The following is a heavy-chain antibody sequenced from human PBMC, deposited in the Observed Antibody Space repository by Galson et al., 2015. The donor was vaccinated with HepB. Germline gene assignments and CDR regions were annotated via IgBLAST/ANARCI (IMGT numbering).Heavy chain of an antibody. CDR3: ARQPYTSGWLYWYFDL. D-gene: IGHD6-19*01. Sequence: ETLSLTCTVSGDSISRSNYYWGWIRQPPGKGLEWIGSIYYSGRLFYNPPLKGRVTISVDTSKNQFSLRLSSVTAADTAVYYCARQPYTSGWLYWYFDLWGRGTLVTVSS. CDR2: IYYSGRL. J-gene: IGHJ2*01. V-gene: IGHV4-39*01. CDR1: GDSISRSNYY.